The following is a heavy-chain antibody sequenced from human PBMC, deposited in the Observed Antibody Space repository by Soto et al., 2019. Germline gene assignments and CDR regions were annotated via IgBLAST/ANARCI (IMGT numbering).Heavy chain of an antibody. Sequence: QVQLQQWGAGLLKPSETLSLTCAVYGGSFSGYYWSWIRQPPGKGLEWIGEINHSGSTNYNPSLKSRVTISVDTSNNQFSLKLSSVTAAVTAVYYCARSHSVLMDVWGKGTTVTVSS. CDR1: GGSFSGYY. D-gene: IGHD2-21*01. J-gene: IGHJ6*03. CDR3: ARSHSVLMDV. V-gene: IGHV4-34*01. CDR2: INHSGST.